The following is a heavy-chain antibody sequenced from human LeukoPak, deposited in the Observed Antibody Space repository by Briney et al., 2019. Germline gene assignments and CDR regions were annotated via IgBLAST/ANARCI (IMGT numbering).Heavy chain of an antibody. CDR1: GFTFSSYS. D-gene: IGHD6-19*01. V-gene: IGHV3-21*06. Sequence: GGSLRLSCAASGFTFSSYSTNWVRQAPGKGLEWVSFISSTTSYKYYADSVKGRFTISRDNAKNSLYLQMNSLRAEDTAVYYCARGRSGWSPYYYYGMDVWGQGTTVTVSS. CDR3: ARGRSGWSPYYYYGMDV. J-gene: IGHJ6*02. CDR2: ISSTTSYK.